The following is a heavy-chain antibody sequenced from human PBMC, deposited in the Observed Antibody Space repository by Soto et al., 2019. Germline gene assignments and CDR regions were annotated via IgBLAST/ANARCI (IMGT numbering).Heavy chain of an antibody. J-gene: IGHJ4*02. CDR2: VYTSGST. CDR1: GGSISNYY. V-gene: IGHV4-4*07. Sequence: SETLSLTCTVSGGSISNYYWNWVRQPAGKGLEWIGRVYTSGSTNYNPSLKSRVTMSVDTSKNQFPLKLSSVTAADTAVYYCARGLNYYDSSGYYYFDYWGQGTLVTVSS. CDR3: ARGLNYYDSSGYYYFDY. D-gene: IGHD3-22*01.